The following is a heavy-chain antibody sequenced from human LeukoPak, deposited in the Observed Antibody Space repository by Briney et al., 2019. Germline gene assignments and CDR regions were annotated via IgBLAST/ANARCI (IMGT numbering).Heavy chain of an antibody. CDR2: INVDSGNT. Sequence: ASVKVSCKASGYNFTSYAMHWVRQALGQRPEWMGWINVDSGNTKYSEKFQDRVTITRDTSAGTAYVELSRLSSEDTAIYYCARDHRANGNFVSATTFDFWGQGTLVTVSS. CDR1: GYNFTSYA. J-gene: IGHJ4*02. CDR3: ARDHRANGNFVSATTFDF. V-gene: IGHV1-3*01. D-gene: IGHD2/OR15-2a*01.